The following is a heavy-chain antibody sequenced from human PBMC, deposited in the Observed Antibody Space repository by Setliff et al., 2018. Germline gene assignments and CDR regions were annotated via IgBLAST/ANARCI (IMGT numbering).Heavy chain of an antibody. V-gene: IGHV3-64*02. CDR2: ISSNGGST. CDR1: GFTFSSYA. Sequence: GGSLRLSCAASGFTFSSYAMHWVRQAPGKGLEYVSAISSNGGSTYYADSVKGRFTISRDNSKNTLYLQMGSLRAEDMAVYYCAIEPSIWTGAFDIRGQGTMVTVSS. D-gene: IGHD3-9*01. J-gene: IGHJ3*02. CDR3: AIEPSIWTGAFDI.